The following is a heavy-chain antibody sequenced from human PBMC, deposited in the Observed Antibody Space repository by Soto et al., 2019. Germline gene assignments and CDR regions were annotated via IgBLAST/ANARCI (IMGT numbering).Heavy chain of an antibody. Sequence: SETLSLTCTVSGGSISSSGYYWGWIRQPPGKGLEWIGSIYYSGSTSYNPSLKSRVTMTRDTSISTACMELSRLRSDDTAVYYCAREEYDILSGSYYFDYWGQGTLVTVSS. CDR3: AREEYDILSGSYYFDY. V-gene: IGHV4-39*02. J-gene: IGHJ4*02. D-gene: IGHD3-9*01. CDR1: GGSISSSGYY. CDR2: IYYSGST.